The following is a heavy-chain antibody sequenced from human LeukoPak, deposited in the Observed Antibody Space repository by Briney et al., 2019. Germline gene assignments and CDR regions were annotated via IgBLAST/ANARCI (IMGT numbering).Heavy chain of an antibody. Sequence: SGGSLRLSCAASGFTFSSYGMHWVRQAPGKGLEWVAFIRYDGSSKYYADSVKGRFTISRDNSKNTLYLQMNSLRAEDTAVYYCATPGGYSGSAPAYWGQGTLVTVSS. D-gene: IGHD5-12*01. CDR3: ATPGGYSGSAPAY. V-gene: IGHV3-30*02. J-gene: IGHJ4*02. CDR1: GFTFSSYG. CDR2: IRYDGSSK.